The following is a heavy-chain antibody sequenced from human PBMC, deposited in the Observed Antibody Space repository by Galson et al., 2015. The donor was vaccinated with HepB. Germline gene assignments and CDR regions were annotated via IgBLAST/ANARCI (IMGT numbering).Heavy chain of an antibody. Sequence: SVKVSCKASGGTFSSYAISWVRQAPGQGLEWMGGIIPIFGTANYAQKFQGRVTITADESTSTAYMELSSLRSEDTAVYYCAREAIVGATTGGVDYWGQGTLVTVSS. CDR2: IIPIFGTA. CDR3: AREAIVGATTGGVDY. J-gene: IGHJ4*02. D-gene: IGHD1-26*01. CDR1: GGTFSSYA. V-gene: IGHV1-69*13.